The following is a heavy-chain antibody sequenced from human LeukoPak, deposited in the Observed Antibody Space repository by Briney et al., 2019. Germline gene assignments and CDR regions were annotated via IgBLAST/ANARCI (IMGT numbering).Heavy chain of an antibody. CDR3: AKASGIAVAGTSVYFQH. J-gene: IGHJ1*01. V-gene: IGHV3-9*03. CDR1: GFTFDDYA. Sequence: GGSLRPSCAASGFTFDDYAMHWVRQAPGKGLEWVSGISWNSGSIGYADSVKGRFTISRDNAKNSLYLQMNSLRAEDMALYYCAKASGIAVAGTSVYFQHWGQGTLVTVSS. CDR2: ISWNSGSI. D-gene: IGHD6-19*01.